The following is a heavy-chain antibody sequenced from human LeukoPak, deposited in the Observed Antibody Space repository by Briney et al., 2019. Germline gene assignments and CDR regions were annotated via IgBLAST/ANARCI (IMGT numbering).Heavy chain of an antibody. V-gene: IGHV3-43*02. CDR2: ISGDGVST. CDR1: GLPIADFA. CDR3: AKESGKFDY. Sequence: GGSLRLSCVASGLPIADFAMHWVRQAPGKGLEWVSLISGDGVSTFYADSVKGRFSISRDDSKNSLYLEMNSLRTEDAAMYYCAKESGKFDYWGQGTLVAVSS. J-gene: IGHJ4*02.